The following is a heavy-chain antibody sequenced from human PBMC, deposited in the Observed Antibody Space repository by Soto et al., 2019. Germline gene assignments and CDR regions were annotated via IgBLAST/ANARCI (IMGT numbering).Heavy chain of an antibody. CDR2: IMPISGTA. CDR3: ARSQGSSTSLEIYYYYYYGMDV. Sequence: QVQLVQSGAEVKKPGSSVKVSCKASGGTFSSYAISWVRQAPGQGLEWMGGIMPISGTANYGQKFQGRVTITADESTSTAYMELSSLRSEDTAVYYCARSQGSSTSLEIYYYYYYGMDVWGQGTTVTVSS. V-gene: IGHV1-69*01. D-gene: IGHD2-2*01. J-gene: IGHJ6*02. CDR1: GGTFSSYA.